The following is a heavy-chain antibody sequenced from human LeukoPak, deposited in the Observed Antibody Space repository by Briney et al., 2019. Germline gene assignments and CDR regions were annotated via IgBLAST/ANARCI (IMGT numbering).Heavy chain of an antibody. V-gene: IGHV3-48*04. CDR1: GFTFSSYG. J-gene: IGHJ4*02. Sequence: GGSLRLSCAASGFTFSSYGMHWVRQAPGKGLEWVSYISSSGSTIYYADSVKGRFTISRDNAKNSLYLQMNSLRAEDTAVYYCARDLDYYDSSGYQTYYFDYWGQGTLVTVSS. D-gene: IGHD3-22*01. CDR2: ISSSGSTI. CDR3: ARDLDYYDSSGYQTYYFDY.